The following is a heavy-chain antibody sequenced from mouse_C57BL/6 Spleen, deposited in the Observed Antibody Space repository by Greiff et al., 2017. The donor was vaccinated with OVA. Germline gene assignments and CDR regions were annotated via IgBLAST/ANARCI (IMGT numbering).Heavy chain of an antibody. CDR2: IYPGDGDT. CDR1: GYAFSSSW. V-gene: IGHV1-82*01. Sequence: VQLQQSGPELVKPGASVKISCKASGYAFSSSWMNWVKQRPGKGLEWIGRIYPGDGDTNYNGKFKGKATLTADKSSSTAYMQLSSLTSEDSAVYFCARGSWDAFDYWGQGTTLTVSS. J-gene: IGHJ2*01. CDR3: ARGSWDAFDY. D-gene: IGHD4-1*01.